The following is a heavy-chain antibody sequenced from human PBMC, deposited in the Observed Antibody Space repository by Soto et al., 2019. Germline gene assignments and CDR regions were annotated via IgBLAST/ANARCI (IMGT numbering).Heavy chain of an antibody. CDR1: GGSISSVGYY. V-gene: IGHV4-31*03. D-gene: IGHD3-3*01. CDR3: ASGERKYYDFWRIYYYYMDV. Sequence: TLSLTCTVSGGSISSVGYYWSCIRQHPGKGLEWIGYIYYSGSTYCNPSLESRVTISVDTSKNQFSLKLSSVTAADTAVYYCASGERKYYDFWRIYYYYMDVWGKGTTVTVSS. CDR2: IYYSGST. J-gene: IGHJ6*03.